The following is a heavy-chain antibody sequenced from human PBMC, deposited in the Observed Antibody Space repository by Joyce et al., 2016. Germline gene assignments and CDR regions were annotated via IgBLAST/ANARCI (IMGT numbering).Heavy chain of an antibody. CDR2: ISYDGNNK. V-gene: IGHV3-30-3*01. J-gene: IGHJ4*02. CDR1: GFTFSSYA. Sequence: QVQLVESGGGVVQPGRSLRLSCAASGFTFSSYAMNWVRKAPGKGLEWVAIISYDGNNKYYADSVKGRFPISRDNSKNTLYLQMNSLRADDTAVYYCARGLQWEPYYFDSWGQGTLVTVSS. CDR3: ARGLQWEPYYFDS. D-gene: IGHD1-26*01.